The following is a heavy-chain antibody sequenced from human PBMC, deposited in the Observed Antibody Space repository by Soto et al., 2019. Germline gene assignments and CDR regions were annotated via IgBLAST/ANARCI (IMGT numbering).Heavy chain of an antibody. CDR1: GGTFSNYA. J-gene: IGHJ4*02. CDR2: IILPFGTP. D-gene: IGHD4-17*01. V-gene: IGHV1-69*12. CDR3: AIGPDYEGYFDY. Sequence: QVRLVQSGAEVKKPGSSVKVSCKASGGTFSNYAIAWLRQAPGQGLEWMGGIILPFGTPNYAQKFQGRVTSSADESMTTAYMEMSCLTSEDTAVYYCAIGPDYEGYFDYWGRGTLVTVSS.